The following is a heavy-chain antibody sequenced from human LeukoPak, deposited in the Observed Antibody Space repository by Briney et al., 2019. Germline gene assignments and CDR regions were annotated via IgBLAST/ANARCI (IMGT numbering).Heavy chain of an antibody. Sequence: GGSLRLSCAASGFTFSDYYMSWIRQAPGKGLEWVSYISSSGGTIYYADSVKGRFTISRDNAKNSLNLQVNSLRAEDTAVYYCATSLDYYDSSGYWDYWGQGTLVTVSS. V-gene: IGHV3-11*01. CDR3: ATSLDYYDSSGYWDY. CDR2: ISSSGGTI. CDR1: GFTFSDYY. D-gene: IGHD3-22*01. J-gene: IGHJ4*02.